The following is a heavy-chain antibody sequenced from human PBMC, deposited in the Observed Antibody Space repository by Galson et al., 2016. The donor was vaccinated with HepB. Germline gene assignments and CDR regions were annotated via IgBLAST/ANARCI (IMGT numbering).Heavy chain of an antibody. CDR2: INHSGSP. CDR1: GGSFSGYY. CDR3: ALGVGATSY. V-gene: IGHV4-34*01. Sequence: SETLSLTCAVYGGSFSGYYWTWIRQPPGKGLEWIGEINHSGSPNHNPSLKSRVTISVDTSKNQLSLKLSSVTAADTAVYYCALGVGATSYWGQGTLVTVSS. D-gene: IGHD1-26*01. J-gene: IGHJ4*02.